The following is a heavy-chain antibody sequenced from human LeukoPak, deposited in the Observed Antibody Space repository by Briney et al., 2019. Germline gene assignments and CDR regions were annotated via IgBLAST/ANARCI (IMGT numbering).Heavy chain of an antibody. D-gene: IGHD2-21*02. CDR2: INPSGGST. J-gene: IGHJ4*02. V-gene: IGHV1-46*01. Sequence: ASVTVSCKASGYTFITYYVHWVRQGPGQGLEWMGVINPSGGSTKYAQKFQGRVTMTGDTSTSTVYMELSSLRSEDTAVYYCARSRLLLDYWGQGTLVTVSS. CDR3: ARSRLLLDY. CDR1: GYTFITYY.